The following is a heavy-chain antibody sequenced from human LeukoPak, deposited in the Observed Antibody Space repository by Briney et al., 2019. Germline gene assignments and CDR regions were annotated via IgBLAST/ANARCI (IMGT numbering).Heavy chain of an antibody. CDR3: AKDRSAIAAAGSTFDY. CDR2: VSASGGST. V-gene: IGHV3-23*01. D-gene: IGHD6-13*01. Sequence: GSLRLSCAASGFTFSSFAMTWVRQAPGKGLEWVSGVSASGGSTYYADSVKGRFIISRDNSKSTLYLQMNSLSAEDTAVYFCAKDRSAIAAAGSTFDYWGQGTLVTVSS. CDR1: GFTFSSFA. J-gene: IGHJ4*02.